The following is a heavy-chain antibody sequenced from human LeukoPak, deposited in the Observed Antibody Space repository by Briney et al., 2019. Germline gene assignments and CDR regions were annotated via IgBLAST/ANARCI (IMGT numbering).Heavy chain of an antibody. D-gene: IGHD3-3*01. Sequence: PSETLSLTCTVSGGSISSSSYYWGWIRQPPGKGLEWIGSIYYSGSTYYNPSLKSRVTISVDTSKNQFSLKVSSVTAADTAVYYCARHFLEWLSDYYFDYWGQGTLVTVSS. V-gene: IGHV4-39*01. CDR1: GGSISSSSYY. CDR3: ARHFLEWLSDYYFDY. J-gene: IGHJ4*02. CDR2: IYYSGST.